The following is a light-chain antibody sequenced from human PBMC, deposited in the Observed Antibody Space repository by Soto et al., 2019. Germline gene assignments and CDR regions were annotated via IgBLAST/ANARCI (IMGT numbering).Light chain of an antibody. CDR1: QSVSSS. CDR3: QQRSNWPRT. CDR2: EAS. V-gene: IGKV3-11*01. J-gene: IGKJ4*01. Sequence: EIVLTQSPATLSLSPGDRATLSCRASQSVSSSLAWYQQKPGQAPRLLMYEASNRATGIPARFSGSGSGTDFTLTISSLEPEDFAVYYCQQRSNWPRTFGGGTKVEIK.